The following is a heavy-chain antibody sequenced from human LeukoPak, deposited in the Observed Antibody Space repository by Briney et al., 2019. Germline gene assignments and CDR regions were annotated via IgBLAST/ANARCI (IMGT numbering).Heavy chain of an antibody. J-gene: IGHJ3*02. V-gene: IGHV3-23*01. CDR2: ISGSGGST. CDR1: GFTFSSYA. D-gene: IGHD2-15*01. CDR3: AKLSSGGSCYSCAFDI. Sequence: GGSLRLSCAASGFTFSSYAMSWVRQAPGKGLEWVSAISGSGGSTYYADSVKGRFTISRDNSKNTLYLQMNSLRAEDTAVYYCAKLSSGGSCYSCAFDIWGQGTMVTVSS.